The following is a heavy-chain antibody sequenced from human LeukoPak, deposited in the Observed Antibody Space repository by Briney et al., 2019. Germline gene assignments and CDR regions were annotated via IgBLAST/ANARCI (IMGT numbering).Heavy chain of an antibody. CDR1: GFTFSSYS. D-gene: IGHD2-15*01. CDR3: AKDGAPYCRGGTCYSAADY. CDR2: ISSSSSYI. J-gene: IGHJ4*02. V-gene: IGHV3-21*01. Sequence: GGSLRLSCAASGFTFSSYSMNWVRQAPGKGLEWVSSISSSSSYIYHADSVKGRFTISRDNTKNSLYLQMTSLRAEDTAVYYCAKDGAPYCRGGTCYSAADYWGQGTLVTVSS.